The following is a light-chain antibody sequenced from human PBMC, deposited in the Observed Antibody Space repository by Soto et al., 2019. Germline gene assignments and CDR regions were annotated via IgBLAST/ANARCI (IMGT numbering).Light chain of an antibody. Sequence: DIQMTQSPSTLSASVGDTVTITCRASQSISSWLAWYQQKPGKAPKLLIYKASSFESGVPSRFSGSGSGTEFTLTISSLQPDDFATYYCQQYNSYWTFGQGTKVEIK. J-gene: IGKJ1*01. CDR1: QSISSW. CDR3: QQYNSYWT. CDR2: KAS. V-gene: IGKV1-5*03.